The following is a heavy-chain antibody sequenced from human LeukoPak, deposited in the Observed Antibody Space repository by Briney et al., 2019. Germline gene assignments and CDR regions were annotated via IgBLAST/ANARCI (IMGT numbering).Heavy chain of an antibody. V-gene: IGHV4-39*01. J-gene: IGHJ4*02. Sequence: PPETLSLTCTVSGGSISINTYYWGWIRQSPGKGLDWIGSTFYKRSTYYNPSLKSRFTISVDTSKNHFSLQLSSVTAADTAVYYCARSRYYDGSGYFFDYWGQGILVTVSS. CDR3: ARSRYYDGSGYFFDY. D-gene: IGHD3-22*01. CDR2: TFYKRST. CDR1: GGSISINTYY.